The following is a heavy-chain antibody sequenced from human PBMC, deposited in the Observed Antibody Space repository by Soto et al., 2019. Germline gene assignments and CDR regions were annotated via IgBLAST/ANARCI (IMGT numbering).Heavy chain of an antibody. V-gene: IGHV1-69*01. CDR2: IIPISGTT. D-gene: IGHD1-7*01. Sequence: QVQLVQSGAEVKKPGSSVKVSCKASGGTISRYAISWVRQAPAQGLEWMGGIIPISGTTKYAQKFQGRVTITADESTSTAYMELSSLRSEDTAVYYCTRTILNMGTTYYVGMDVWGQGTTVTVSS. CDR3: TRTILNMGTTYYVGMDV. CDR1: GGTISRYA. J-gene: IGHJ6*02.